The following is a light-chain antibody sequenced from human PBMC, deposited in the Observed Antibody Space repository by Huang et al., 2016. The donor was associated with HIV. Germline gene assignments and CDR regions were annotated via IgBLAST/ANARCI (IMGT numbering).Light chain of an antibody. CDR1: QNVSSD. Sequence: VMTQSPVTLSVSQGERATLSCRASQNVSSDLAWYQQRPGHPPRPLMYGASTRATGLPARFSGSGSGTECTLTISSLQSEDFAVYYGQQYNKWPLFTFGPGTKVDIK. CDR2: GAS. V-gene: IGKV3-15*01. J-gene: IGKJ3*01. CDR3: QQYNKWPLFT.